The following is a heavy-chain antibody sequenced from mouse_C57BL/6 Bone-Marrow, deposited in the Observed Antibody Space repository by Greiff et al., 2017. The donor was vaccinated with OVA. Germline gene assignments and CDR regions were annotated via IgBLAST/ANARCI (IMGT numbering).Heavy chain of an antibody. CDR1: GFTFSSYG. CDR2: LSSGGSYT. CDR3: ARHYYGNYFYYAMDY. Sequence: DVHLVESGGDLVKPGGSLKLSCAASGFTFSSYGMSWVRQTPDKRLEWVATLSSGGSYTYYPDSVKGRFTISRANAKNTLYLQMSSLKSEDTAMYYCARHYYGNYFYYAMDYWGQGTSVTVSS. D-gene: IGHD2-1*01. V-gene: IGHV5-6*01. J-gene: IGHJ4*01.